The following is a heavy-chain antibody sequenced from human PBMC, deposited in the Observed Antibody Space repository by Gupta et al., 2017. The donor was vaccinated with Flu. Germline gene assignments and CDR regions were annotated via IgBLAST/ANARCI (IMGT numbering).Heavy chain of an antibody. V-gene: IGHV3-23*01. J-gene: IGHJ3*02. D-gene: IGHD1-1*01. CDR3: SKGANWAFEI. CDR2: ISGGGSNT. Sequence: EVQLLESGGGLAQPGGSLRLSCAASGFTFSNYAMRWVRQAPGRGLEWVSTISGGGSNTYYADSVKGRFTISGDSSKNTMYLQMNSLRAEDTAVYYCSKGANWAFEIWGQGTMVTVSS. CDR1: GFTFSNYA.